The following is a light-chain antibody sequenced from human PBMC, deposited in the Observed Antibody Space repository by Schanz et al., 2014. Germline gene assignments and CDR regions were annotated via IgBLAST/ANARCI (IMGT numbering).Light chain of an antibody. CDR3: CSYAGSFTWV. Sequence: QSALTQPASVSGSPGQSVTISCTGTSSDVGAYDYVSWYQQHPGKAPKLMIYGVSHRPSGVPDRFSGSKSGNTASLTISGLQADDEADYYCCSYAGSFTWVFGGRTKLTVL. V-gene: IGLV2-11*01. J-gene: IGLJ3*02. CDR1: SSDVGAYDY. CDR2: GVS.